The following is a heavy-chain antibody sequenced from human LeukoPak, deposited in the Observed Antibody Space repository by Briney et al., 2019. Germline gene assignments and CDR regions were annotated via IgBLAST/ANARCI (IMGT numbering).Heavy chain of an antibody. CDR1: GFSISDYY. Sequence: PGGSLRLSCAASGFSISDYYMSWIRQAPGKGLEWVSYISSSGSTIYYADSVKGRFTISRDNAKNSLYLQMNSLRAEDTAVYYCASDESTYSSSPDSHYWGQGTLVTVSS. CDR3: ASDESTYSSSPDSHY. J-gene: IGHJ4*02. V-gene: IGHV3-11*04. D-gene: IGHD6-6*01. CDR2: ISSSGSTI.